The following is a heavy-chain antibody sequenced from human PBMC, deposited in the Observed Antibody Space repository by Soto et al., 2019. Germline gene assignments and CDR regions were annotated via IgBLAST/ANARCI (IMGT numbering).Heavy chain of an antibody. V-gene: IGHV4-59*08. CDR2: IYYSGST. CDR3: ARNKKFSDILTGYLGFDSYYGRDV. Sequence: SETLSLTCTVSGGSISSYYWSWIRQPPGKGLEWIGYIYYSGSTNYNPSLKSRVTISVDTSKNQFSLKLSSVTAADTAVYYCARNKKFSDILTGYLGFDSYYGRDVWAKGPRSPSP. CDR1: GGSISSYY. D-gene: IGHD3-9*01. J-gene: IGHJ6*02.